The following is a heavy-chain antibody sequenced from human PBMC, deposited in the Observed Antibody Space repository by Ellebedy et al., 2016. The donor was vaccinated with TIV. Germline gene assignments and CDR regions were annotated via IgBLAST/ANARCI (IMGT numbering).Heavy chain of an antibody. V-gene: IGHV3-11*06. CDR3: AQVGGVADAPGN. Sequence: PGGSLRLSCAASGFIFSHHYMRWVRQAPGKGLVWISFISSPSTYIKYADSVKGRFTNSRENTRKSVYLQMDSLTVDDTDVYYCAQVGGVADAPGNWGQGTLVTVSS. D-gene: IGHD1-26*01. J-gene: IGHJ4*02. CDR1: GFIFSHHY. CDR2: ISSPSTYI.